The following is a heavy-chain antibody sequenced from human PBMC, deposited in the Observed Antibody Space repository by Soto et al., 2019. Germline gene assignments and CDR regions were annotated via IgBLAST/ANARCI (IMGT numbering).Heavy chain of an antibody. CDR3: ARDTGWGLGY. Sequence: QVQLQESGPGLVRPSGTLSLTCAVSGDSINSNYCWTWVRQPPGKGLEWIAEIYYSGGTSYNPSLXSXVXIXXDKSKNQFSLNLTSVTAADTAMYYCARDTGWGLGYWGQGTLVTVSS. CDR1: GDSINSNYC. D-gene: IGHD6-19*01. J-gene: IGHJ4*02. V-gene: IGHV4-4*02. CDR2: IYYSGGT.